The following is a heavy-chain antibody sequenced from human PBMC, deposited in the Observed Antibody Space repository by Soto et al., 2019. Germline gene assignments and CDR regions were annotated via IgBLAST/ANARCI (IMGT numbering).Heavy chain of an antibody. CDR3: ARADIVVVPAARDYYYYYMDV. D-gene: IGHD2-2*01. CDR1: GGSISSYY. CDR2: IYYSGST. V-gene: IGHV4-59*08. J-gene: IGHJ6*03. Sequence: PSETLSLTCTVSGGSISSYYWSWIRQPPGKGLEWIGYIYYSGSTNYNPSHKSRVTISVDTSKNQFSLKLSSVTAADTAVYYCARADIVVVPAARDYYYYYMDVWGKGTTVTVSS.